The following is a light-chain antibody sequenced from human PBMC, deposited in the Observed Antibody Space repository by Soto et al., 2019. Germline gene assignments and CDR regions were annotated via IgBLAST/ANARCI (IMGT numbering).Light chain of an antibody. CDR3: QSYDSSLSGSNV. CDR2: GNS. J-gene: IGLJ1*01. V-gene: IGLV1-40*01. CDR1: SSNIGAGYD. Sequence: QLVLTQPPSVSGAPVQRVTISCTGSSSNIGAGYDVHWYQQLPGTAPKLLIYGNSNRPSGVPDRFSGSKSGTSASLAITGLQAEDEADYYCQSYDSSLSGSNVFGTGTKLTVL.